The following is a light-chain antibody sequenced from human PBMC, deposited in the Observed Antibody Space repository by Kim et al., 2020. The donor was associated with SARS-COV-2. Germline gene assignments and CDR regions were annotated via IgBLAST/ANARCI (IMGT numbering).Light chain of an antibody. Sequence: GHKVTSSCSGSSSNMGNNDVSWYQQVPGTAPKVLIYDNRKRPSGIPDRFSGSKSATSATLTITGLQTGDEADYYCATWDTGLSAGVFGGGTQLTVL. CDR3: ATWDTGLSAGV. CDR2: DNR. V-gene: IGLV1-51*01. J-gene: IGLJ3*02. CDR1: SSNMGNND.